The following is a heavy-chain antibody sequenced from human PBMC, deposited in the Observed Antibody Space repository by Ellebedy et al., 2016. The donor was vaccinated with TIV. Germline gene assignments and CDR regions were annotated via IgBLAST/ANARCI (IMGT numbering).Heavy chain of an antibody. J-gene: IGHJ5*02. D-gene: IGHD3-3*01. CDR2: ITGDGSGT. CDR3: AREHWSRLTS. CDR1: GFSFSPQW. Sequence: GESLKISCAASGFSFSPQWMSWVRQAPGKGLVWVSGITGDGSGTNYADSVRGRFIISRDNAKNTLYLQMNRLGADDTAVYYCAREHWSRLTSWGQGTLVTVSS. V-gene: IGHV3-74*01.